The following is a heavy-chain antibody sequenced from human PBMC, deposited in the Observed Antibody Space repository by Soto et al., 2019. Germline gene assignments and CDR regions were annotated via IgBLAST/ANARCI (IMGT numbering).Heavy chain of an antibody. CDR1: GFTFSGFA. CDR2: ISGNAYGI. Sequence: EVQLLDSGGGLVQPGGSLRLSCAASGFTFSGFAMTWVRQAPGKGLEWVSSISGNAYGIYYADSVKGRFTISRDNSKNPLYLQMSSLRAEDTAIYYCARPAYYDFWSGLEIWGQGSLVTVSS. J-gene: IGHJ4*02. CDR3: ARPAYYDFWSGLEI. V-gene: IGHV3-23*01. D-gene: IGHD3-3*01.